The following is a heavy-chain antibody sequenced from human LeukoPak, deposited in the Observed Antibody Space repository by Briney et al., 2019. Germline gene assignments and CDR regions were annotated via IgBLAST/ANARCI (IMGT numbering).Heavy chain of an antibody. CDR2: IYYTGST. CDR3: ARDRSGWYGQEY. D-gene: IGHD6-19*01. Sequence: SETLSLTCTVSGGSISSYYWSWIRQPAGKGLEWIGRIYYTGSTNYNPSLKSRVTISVDNSKNQFSLKLSSVTAADTAVYYCARDRSGWYGQEYWGQGNLVTVSS. J-gene: IGHJ4*02. V-gene: IGHV4-4*07. CDR1: GGSISSYY.